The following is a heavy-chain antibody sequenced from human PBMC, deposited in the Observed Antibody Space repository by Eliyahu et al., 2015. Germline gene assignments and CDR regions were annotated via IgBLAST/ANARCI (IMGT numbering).Heavy chain of an antibody. Sequence: EVQLVESGGGLVKPGGSLRLSCAASGFTFSNAWMXWXRQAPGKGLEWVGRIKSKTDGGTTDYAAPVKGRFTISRDDSKNTLYLQMNSLKTEDTAVYYCTTPNSAGNYDFWSGYYSFDYWGQGTLVTVSS. CDR2: IKSKTDGGTT. CDR3: TTPNSAGNYDFWSGYYSFDY. CDR1: GFTFSNAW. D-gene: IGHD3-3*01. J-gene: IGHJ4*02. V-gene: IGHV3-15*01.